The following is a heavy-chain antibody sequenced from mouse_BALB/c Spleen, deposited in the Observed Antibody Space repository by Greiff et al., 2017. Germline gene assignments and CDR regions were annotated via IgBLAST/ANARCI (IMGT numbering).Heavy chain of an antibody. V-gene: IGHV5-12-1*01. J-gene: IGHJ2*01. CDR1: GFAFSSYD. D-gene: IGHD2-10*02. CDR3: ARRYGNLDY. CDR2: ISSGGGST. Sequence: EVKLVESGGGLVKPGGSLKLSCAASGFAFSSYDMSWVRQTPEKRLEWVAYISSGGGSTYYPDTVKGRFTISRDNAKNTQYLQMSSLKSEDTAMYYCARRYGNLDYWGQGTTLTVSS.